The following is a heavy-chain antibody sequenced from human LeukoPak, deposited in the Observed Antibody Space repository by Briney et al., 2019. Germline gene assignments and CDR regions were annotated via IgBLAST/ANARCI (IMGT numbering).Heavy chain of an antibody. D-gene: IGHD3-22*01. V-gene: IGHV1-69*05. J-gene: IGHJ6*03. CDR1: VGTFSSYA. CDR3: ARESGITMIDRGYYYMDV. Sequence: SVKVSCKASVGTFSSYAISWVRQAPGQGLEWMGRIIPIFGTANYAQKFQGRVTITTDESTSTAYMELSSLRSEDTAVYYCARESGITMIDRGYYYMDVWGKGTTVTVSS. CDR2: IIPIFGTA.